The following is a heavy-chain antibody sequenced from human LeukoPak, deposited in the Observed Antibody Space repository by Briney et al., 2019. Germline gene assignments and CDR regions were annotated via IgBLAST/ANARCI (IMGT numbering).Heavy chain of an antibody. J-gene: IGHJ4*02. Sequence: GGSLRLSCEASEFRFSTYGMHWVRQAPGKGLEWVAFIQYDGTNELYGDSVKGRFTISRDNSKNTLYLQMKSLRAEDTAVYYCAKVIRASISVIVVVKASFDYWGQGSLVTVSS. D-gene: IGHD3-22*01. CDR2: IQYDGTNE. V-gene: IGHV3-30*02. CDR1: EFRFSTYG. CDR3: AKVIRASISVIVVVKASFDY.